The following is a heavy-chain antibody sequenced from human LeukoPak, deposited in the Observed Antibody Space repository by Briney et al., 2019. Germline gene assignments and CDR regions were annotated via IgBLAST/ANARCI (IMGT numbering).Heavy chain of an antibody. CDR1: GFTVGNNH. D-gene: IGHD5-24*01. V-gene: IGHV3-33*08. J-gene: IGHJ4*02. Sequence: GGSLRLSCAASGFTVGNNHMDWVRQAPGKGLEWVAVIWYDGSKRFYADSVQGRFTISRDDSKNTLYLQMNSLRVEDAAVYYCARDPGVNYYYFDHWGQGSLVIVSS. CDR3: ARDPGVNYYYFDH. CDR2: IWYDGSKR.